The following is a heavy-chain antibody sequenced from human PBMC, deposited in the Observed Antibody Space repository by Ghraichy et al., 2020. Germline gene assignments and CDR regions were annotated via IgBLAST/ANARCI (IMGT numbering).Heavy chain of an antibody. Sequence: SQTLSLTCTVSGDSINGYYWSWIRQPPGKALEWIGYIYYSGGSYYNPSLKSRVTISIDTPKSQFSLNLRSVTAADTAVYYCARITGDMKVDYWGQGTLVTVSS. CDR1: GDSINGYY. V-gene: IGHV4-59*08. J-gene: IGHJ4*02. D-gene: IGHD7-27*01. CDR3: ARITGDMKVDY. CDR2: IYYSGGS.